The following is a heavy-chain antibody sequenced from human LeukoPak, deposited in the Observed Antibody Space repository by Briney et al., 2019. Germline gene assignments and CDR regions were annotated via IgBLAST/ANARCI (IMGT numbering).Heavy chain of an antibody. CDR2: INHSGST. Sequence: SETLSLTCAVYIGSFRGYYWSWIRQPPGKGLEWIGEINHSGSTNYNPSLKSRVTISVDTSKNQFSLKLSSVTAADTAVYYCARGPRGYSGPPTDYWGQGTLVTVSS. CDR1: IGSFRGYY. CDR3: ARGPRGYSGPPTDY. D-gene: IGHD5-12*01. J-gene: IGHJ4*02. V-gene: IGHV4-34*01.